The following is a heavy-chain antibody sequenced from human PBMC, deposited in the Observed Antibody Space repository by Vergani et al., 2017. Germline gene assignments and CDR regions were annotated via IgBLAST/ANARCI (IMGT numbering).Heavy chain of an antibody. D-gene: IGHD1-26*01. CDR3: ARVARRPDWYFDL. CDR2: ISGSGGST. Sequence: EVQLLESGGGLVQPGGSLRLSCAASGFTFSSYAMSWVREAPGKGLEWVSAISGSGGSTYYADSVKGRFTISRDNSKNTLYLQMNSLRAEDTAVYYCARVARRPDWYFDLWGRGTLVTVAS. CDR1: GFTFSSYA. J-gene: IGHJ2*01. V-gene: IGHV3-23*01.